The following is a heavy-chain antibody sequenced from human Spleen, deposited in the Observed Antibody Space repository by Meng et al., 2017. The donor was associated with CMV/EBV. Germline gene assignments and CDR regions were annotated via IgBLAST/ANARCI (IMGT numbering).Heavy chain of an antibody. CDR3: ARCYSSGAYYYGMDV. Sequence: ASVKVSCKASGYTFTGYYMHWVRQAPGQELEWMGWINPNSGGTNYAQKFQGRVTMTRDTSISTAYMELSRLRSDDTAVYYCARCYSSGAYYYGMDVWGQGTTVTVSS. CDR1: GYTFTGYY. CDR2: INPNSGGT. D-gene: IGHD6-19*01. V-gene: IGHV1-2*02. J-gene: IGHJ6*02.